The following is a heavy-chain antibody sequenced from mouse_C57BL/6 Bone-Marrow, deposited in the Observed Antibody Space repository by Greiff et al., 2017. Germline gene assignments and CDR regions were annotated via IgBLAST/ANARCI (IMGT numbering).Heavy chain of an antibody. CDR3: ARREVTTGYYFDY. J-gene: IGHJ2*01. V-gene: IGHV5-17*01. CDR1: GFTFSDYG. CDR2: ISSGSSTI. Sequence: EVKLLESGGGLVKPGGSLKLSCAASGFTFSDYGMHWVRQAPEKGLEWVAYISSGSSTIYYADTVKGRFTISRDNAKNTLFLQMTSLRSEDTAMYYCARREVTTGYYFDYWGQGTTLTVSS. D-gene: IGHD2-2*01.